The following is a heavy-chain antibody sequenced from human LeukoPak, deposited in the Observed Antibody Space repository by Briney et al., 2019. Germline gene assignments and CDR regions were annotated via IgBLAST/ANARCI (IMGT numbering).Heavy chain of an antibody. CDR3: AKGGRPGAFDI. CDR1: GASISSYY. J-gene: IGHJ3*02. V-gene: IGHV4-59*01. D-gene: IGHD3/OR15-3a*01. CDR2: ISNSGST. Sequence: PSETLSLTCAVSGASISSYYWTWIRQPPRKGLEYIAYISNSGSTNYNPSLESRVTISVDTSKSQLSLKVSSVTAADTAVYYCAKGGRPGAFDIWGQGTMVTVSS.